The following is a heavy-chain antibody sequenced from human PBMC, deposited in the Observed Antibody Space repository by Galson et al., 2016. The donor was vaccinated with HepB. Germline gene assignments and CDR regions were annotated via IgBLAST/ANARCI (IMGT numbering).Heavy chain of an antibody. D-gene: IGHD6-25*01. Sequence: SETLFLTCTVSGGSISSYYWSWIRQPPGKGLEWIGYIYDTGSTIHNPSLKSRVTISIDTSKNQFSLNLTSVTAADTAVYYCARDKGEAAAGRGNFDYWGQGTLVTVSS. V-gene: IGHV4-59*01. CDR3: ARDKGEAAAGRGNFDY. J-gene: IGHJ4*02. CDR1: GGSISSYY. CDR2: IYDTGST.